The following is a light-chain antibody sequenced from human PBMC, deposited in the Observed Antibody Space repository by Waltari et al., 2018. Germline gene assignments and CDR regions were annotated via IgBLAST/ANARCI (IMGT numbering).Light chain of an antibody. V-gene: IGKV1-33*01. CDR2: DAS. CDR3: QQYDNLPIT. Sequence: DTQLPQSPSSLSASVGDSVTITCRASQDISNYLNWYRQKPGRAPKLLIYDASNLETGVPSRFSGSGSGTDFTFTISSLQPEDIATYYCQQYDNLPITFGQGTRLEIK. CDR1: QDISNY. J-gene: IGKJ5*01.